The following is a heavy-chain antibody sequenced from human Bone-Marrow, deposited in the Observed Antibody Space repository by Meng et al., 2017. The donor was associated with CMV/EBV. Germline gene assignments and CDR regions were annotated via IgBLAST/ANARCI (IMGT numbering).Heavy chain of an antibody. J-gene: IGHJ6*02. CDR3: ARDRVPPYYDFWSGSGRYYYYGMDV. V-gene: IGHV1-2*02. Sequence: VKVSCKASGYTFTGYYMHWVRQAPGQGLEWMGWINPNSGGTNYAQKFQGRVTMTRDTSISTAYMELSRLRSDDTAVYYCARDRVPPYYDFWSGSGRYYYYGMDVWGQGTTVTVSS. D-gene: IGHD3-3*01. CDR2: INPNSGGT. CDR1: GYTFTGYY.